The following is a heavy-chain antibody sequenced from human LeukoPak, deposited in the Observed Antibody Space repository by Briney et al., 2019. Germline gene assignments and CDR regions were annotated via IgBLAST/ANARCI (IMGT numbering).Heavy chain of an antibody. V-gene: IGHV3-30*14. CDR2: ISYDGSNK. Sequence: GRSLRLSCAASGFTFSSYAMHWVRQAPGKGLEWVAVISYDGSNKYYADSVKGRFTISRDNSKNTLYLQMNSLRAEDTAVYYCASAGIVGALFDYWGQGTLVTVSS. J-gene: IGHJ4*02. CDR1: GFTFSSYA. D-gene: IGHD1-26*01. CDR3: ASAGIVGALFDY.